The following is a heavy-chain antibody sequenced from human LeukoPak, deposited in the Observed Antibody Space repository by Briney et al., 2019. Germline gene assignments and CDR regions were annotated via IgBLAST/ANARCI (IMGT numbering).Heavy chain of an antibody. CDR3: ARISGYSSGWHAYWYFDL. CDR2: IYYSGST. D-gene: IGHD6-19*01. J-gene: IGHJ2*01. Sequence: SETLSLTCAVYGGSFSGYYWSWLRQPPGKGLEWIGYIYYSGSTNYNPSLKSRVTISVDTSKNQFSLKLSSVTAADTAVYYCARISGYSSGWHAYWYFDLWGRGTLVTVSS. V-gene: IGHV4-59*01. CDR1: GGSFSGYY.